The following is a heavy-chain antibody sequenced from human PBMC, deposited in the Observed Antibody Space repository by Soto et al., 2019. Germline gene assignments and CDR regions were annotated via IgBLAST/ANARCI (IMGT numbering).Heavy chain of an antibody. CDR2: VTWNSVAT. V-gene: IGHV3-9*01. CDR3: VKEGGMKYFEF. D-gene: IGHD3-16*01. Sequence: EVQLVESGGGLVQPGRSLRLSCTASGFIFDNHVMHWVRQAPGKGLEWVAGVTWNSVATGYADSVKGRFTISRDNAKNSLYLQMNSLSAEDTVVYFCVKEGGMKYFEFWGRGTVVTVSS. J-gene: IGHJ2*01. CDR1: GFIFDNHV.